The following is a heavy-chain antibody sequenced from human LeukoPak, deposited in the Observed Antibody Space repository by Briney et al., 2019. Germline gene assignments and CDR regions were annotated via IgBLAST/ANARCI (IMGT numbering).Heavy chain of an antibody. V-gene: IGHV3-7*05. CDR3: ARERLRTRSAFEY. CDR2: IKEDGRQK. D-gene: IGHD3-16*01. Sequence: GGSLRLSCAASGFTFSDYYVSWVRQAPGKGLEWVANIKEDGRQKNYMDSVKGRFTISRDNAKNSLYLQMNSLRAEDTAVYYCARERLRTRSAFEYWGQGTLVTVSS. J-gene: IGHJ4*02. CDR1: GFTFSDYY.